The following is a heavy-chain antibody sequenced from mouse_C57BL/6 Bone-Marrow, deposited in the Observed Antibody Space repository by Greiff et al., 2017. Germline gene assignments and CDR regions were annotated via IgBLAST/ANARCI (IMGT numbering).Heavy chain of an antibody. V-gene: IGHV1-81*01. CDR1: GYTFTSYG. CDR3: ARWGGDAWFAY. Sequence: VQLQESGAELARPGASVKLSCKASGYTFTSYGISWVKQRTGQGLEWIGEIYPRSGNTYYNEKFKGKATLTADKSSSTAYMGLRSLTSEDSAVCVCARWGGDAWFAYWGQGTLVTVSA. D-gene: IGHD3-3*01. J-gene: IGHJ3*01. CDR2: IYPRSGNT.